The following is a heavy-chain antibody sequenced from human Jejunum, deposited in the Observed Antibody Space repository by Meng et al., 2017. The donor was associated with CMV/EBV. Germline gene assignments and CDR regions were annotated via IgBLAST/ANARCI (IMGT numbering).Heavy chain of an antibody. V-gene: IGHV1-8*01. J-gene: IGHJ4*02. CDR3: ANSRSRGIPDY. CDR2: MNPNSGNT. D-gene: IGHD3-16*01. CDR1: VYTFTSYD. Sequence: KASVYTFTSYDINWVRQATGQGLEWMGWMNPNSGNTGYAQKFQGRVTMTRNTSISTAYMELSSLRSEDTAVYYCANSRSRGIPDYWGQGTRVTVSS.